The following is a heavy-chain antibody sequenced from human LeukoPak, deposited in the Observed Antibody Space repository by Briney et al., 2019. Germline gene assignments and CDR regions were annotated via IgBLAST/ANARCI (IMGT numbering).Heavy chain of an antibody. CDR3: ASSYYYGSGSYENDAFDI. V-gene: IGHV3-30*07. CDR1: GFTFSSYA. CDR2: ISYDGSNK. Sequence: PGRSLRLSCAASGFTFSSYAMHWVRQAPGEGLEWVAVISYDGSNKYYADSVKGRFTISRDNSKNTLYLQMNSLRAEDTAVYYCASSYYYGSGSYENDAFDIWGQGTMVTVSS. J-gene: IGHJ3*02. D-gene: IGHD3-10*01.